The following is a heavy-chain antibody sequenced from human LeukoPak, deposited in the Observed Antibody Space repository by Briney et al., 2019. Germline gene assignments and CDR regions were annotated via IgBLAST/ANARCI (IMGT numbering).Heavy chain of an antibody. D-gene: IGHD2-15*01. CDR1: GGSINSYY. V-gene: IGHV4-59*01. J-gene: IGHJ5*02. CDR3: ARSRGSSGGPFDP. CDR2: IYYSGST. Sequence: SETLSLTCTVSGGSINSYYWSWIRQPPGKGLEWIGYIYYSGSTNYNPSLKSRVTISVDTSKNQFSLKMSSVTAADTAVYYCARSRGSSGGPFDPWGQGTLVTVSS.